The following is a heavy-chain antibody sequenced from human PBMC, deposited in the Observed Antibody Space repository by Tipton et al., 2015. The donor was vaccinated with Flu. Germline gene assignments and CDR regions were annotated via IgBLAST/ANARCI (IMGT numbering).Heavy chain of an antibody. D-gene: IGHD3-10*01. CDR2: IYTSGST. V-gene: IGHV4-61*02. CDR1: GGSISSGSYY. J-gene: IGHJ4*02. CDR3: ARERAVLLWFGELGYFDY. Sequence: TLSLTCTVSGGSISSGSYYWSWIRQPAGKGLEWIGRIYTSGSTNYNPSLKSRVTISVDTSKNQFSLKLSSVTAADTAVYYCARERAVLLWFGELGYFDYWGQGTLVTVSS.